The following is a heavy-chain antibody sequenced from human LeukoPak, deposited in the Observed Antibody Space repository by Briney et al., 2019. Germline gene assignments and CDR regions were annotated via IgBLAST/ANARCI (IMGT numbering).Heavy chain of an antibody. D-gene: IGHD4-17*01. V-gene: IGHV4-39*07. J-gene: IGHJ4*02. CDR3: ANLPDGDYWPFDY. CDR1: GGSISSSSYY. CDR2: IYYSGST. Sequence: DPSETLSLTCTVSGGSISSSSYYWGWIRQPPGKGLEWIGSIYYSGSTYYNPSLKSRVTISVDTSKNQFSLKLSSVTAADTAVYYCANLPDGDYWPFDYWGQGTLVTVSS.